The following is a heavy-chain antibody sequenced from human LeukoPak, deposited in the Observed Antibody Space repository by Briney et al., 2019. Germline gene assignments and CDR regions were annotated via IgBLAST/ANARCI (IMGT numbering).Heavy chain of an antibody. V-gene: IGHV3-21*01. Sequence: PGGSLRLSFAASGFTFSNYWMSWVRQAPGKGLEWVSSISSSSSYIYYADSVKGRFTISRDNAKNSLYLQMNSLRAEDTAVYYCARDSSQYNWNDGREWGQGTLVTVSS. CDR2: ISSSSSYI. J-gene: IGHJ4*02. CDR3: ARDSSQYNWNDGRE. CDR1: GFTFSNYW. D-gene: IGHD1-20*01.